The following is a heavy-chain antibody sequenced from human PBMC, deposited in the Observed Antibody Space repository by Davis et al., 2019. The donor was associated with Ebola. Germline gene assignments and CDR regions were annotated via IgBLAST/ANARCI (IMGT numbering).Heavy chain of an antibody. CDR2: ISAYNGNT. CDR1: GYTFTSYG. Sequence: ASVKVSCKASGYTFTSYGISWVRQAPGQGLEWMGWISAYNGNTNYAQRLQGRVTMTTDTSTSTVYMELSSLRSEDTAMYYCARDDPYDYIWGSYAGSGMDVWGQGTTVTVSS. V-gene: IGHV1-18*01. J-gene: IGHJ6*02. CDR3: ARDDPYDYIWGSYAGSGMDV. D-gene: IGHD3-16*01.